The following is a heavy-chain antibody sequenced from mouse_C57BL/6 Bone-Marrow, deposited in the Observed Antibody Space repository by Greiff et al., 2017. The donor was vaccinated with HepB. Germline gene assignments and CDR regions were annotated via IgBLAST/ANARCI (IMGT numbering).Heavy chain of an antibody. CDR3: APITTVVAPYAMDY. Sequence: EVQPQQSGPELVKPGASVKISCKASGYTFTDYYMNWVKQSHGKSLEWIGDINPNNGGTSYNQKFKGKATLTVDKSSSTAYMELRSLTSEDSAVYYCAPITTVVAPYAMDYWGQGTSVTVSS. CDR1: GYTFTDYY. J-gene: IGHJ4*01. V-gene: IGHV1-26*01. CDR2: INPNNGGT. D-gene: IGHD1-1*01.